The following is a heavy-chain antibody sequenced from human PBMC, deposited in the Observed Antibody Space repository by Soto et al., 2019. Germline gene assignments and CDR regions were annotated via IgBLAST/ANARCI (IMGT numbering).Heavy chain of an antibody. CDR3: VKFDYDHYALDV. V-gene: IGHV4-4*02. D-gene: IGHD3-22*01. CDR2: IHHTGST. Sequence: TLSLTLGVSGGAVRRRKWWHWVRQSPSKVLEWIGEIHHTGSTNYNPSLKSRVTLSVDKSKNQFSLRFASLTAADTAVHYCVKFDYDHYALDVWGQGTTFTVSS. CDR1: GGAVRRRKW. J-gene: IGHJ6*01.